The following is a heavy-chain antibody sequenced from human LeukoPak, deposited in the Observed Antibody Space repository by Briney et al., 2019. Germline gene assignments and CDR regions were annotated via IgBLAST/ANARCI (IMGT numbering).Heavy chain of an antibody. CDR2: IYSGGST. CDR3: ARVPSGYTLGYGYYYYYMDV. CDR1: GFTVSSNY. D-gene: IGHD5-18*01. V-gene: IGHV3-66*01. Sequence: PGGSLRLSWAASGFTVSSNYMSWVRQAPGKGLEWVSVIYSGGSTYYADSVKGRFTISRDNTKNALYLQMNSLRAEDMAVYYCARVPSGYTLGYGYYYYYMDVWGKGTTVTVSS. J-gene: IGHJ6*03.